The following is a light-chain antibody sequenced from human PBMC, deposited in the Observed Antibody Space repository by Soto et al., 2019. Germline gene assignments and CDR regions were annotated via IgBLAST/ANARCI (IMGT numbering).Light chain of an antibody. CDR2: DAS. Sequence: DIQMTQSPSPLTATSGDSVTITCRASQSISSWFAWYQHTPGKAPKLLIYDASNLDSGVPSRLSGGGSGTEFSLTISNLQPDDSATYYCQQYENYWTFGQGTKVDIK. CDR3: QQYENYWT. CDR1: QSISSW. J-gene: IGKJ1*01. V-gene: IGKV1-5*01.